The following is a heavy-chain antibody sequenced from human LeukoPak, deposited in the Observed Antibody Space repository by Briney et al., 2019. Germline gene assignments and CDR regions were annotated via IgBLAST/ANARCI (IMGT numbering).Heavy chain of an antibody. CDR3: AKGLRATNYYDSPDI. CDR2: ISGSGGST. J-gene: IGHJ3*02. D-gene: IGHD3-22*01. V-gene: IGHV3-23*01. CDR1: GFTFKNYG. Sequence: GGSLRLSCAASGFTFKNYGMHWVRQAPGKGLEWVSAISGSGGSTYYADSVKGRFTISRDNSKNTLYLQMNSLRAEDTAVYYCAKGLRATNYYDSPDIWGQGTMVTVSS.